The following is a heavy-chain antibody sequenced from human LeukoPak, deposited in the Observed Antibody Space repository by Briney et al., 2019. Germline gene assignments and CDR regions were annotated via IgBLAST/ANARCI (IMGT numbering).Heavy chain of an antibody. CDR1: GGSISSYY. V-gene: IGHV4-59*01. J-gene: IGHJ4*02. D-gene: IGHD3-10*01. CDR3: ARDSDGSGSYGH. Sequence: SETLSLTCTVSGGSISSYYWSWIRQPPGKGLEWIGYIYYSGSTNYNPSLKSRVTISVDTSKSQFSLKLSSVTAADTAVYYCARDSDGSGSYGHWGQGTLVTVSS. CDR2: IYYSGST.